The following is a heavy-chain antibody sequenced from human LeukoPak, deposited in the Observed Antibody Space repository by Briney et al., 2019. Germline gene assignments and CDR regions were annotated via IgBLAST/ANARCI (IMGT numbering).Heavy chain of an antibody. CDR1: GGSFSGYY. CDR2: INHSGST. V-gene: IGHV4-34*01. J-gene: IGHJ3*02. D-gene: IGHD4-23*01. Sequence: SETLSLTCAVYGGSFSGYYWSWIRQPPGKGLEWIGEINHSGSTNYNPSLESRVTISVDTSKNQFSLKQSSVTAADTAVYYCARDPQDYGGNPLHAFDIWAKGQWSPSLQ. CDR3: ARDPQDYGGNPLHAFDI.